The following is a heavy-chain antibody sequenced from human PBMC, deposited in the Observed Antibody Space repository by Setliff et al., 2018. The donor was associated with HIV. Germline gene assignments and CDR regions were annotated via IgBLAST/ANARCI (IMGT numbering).Heavy chain of an antibody. Sequence: GGSLRLSCTASGFTFDDYTMHWVRQVPGKGLEWLSSISWDGSSTYYADSVKGRFTISRDKSKNILYLQMNSLRAEDTAVYYCARRTYCSSTTCFDYWGQGTLVTVSS. CDR3: ARRTYCSSTTCFDY. V-gene: IGHV3-43*01. CDR1: GFTFDDYT. D-gene: IGHD2-2*01. CDR2: ISWDGSST. J-gene: IGHJ4*02.